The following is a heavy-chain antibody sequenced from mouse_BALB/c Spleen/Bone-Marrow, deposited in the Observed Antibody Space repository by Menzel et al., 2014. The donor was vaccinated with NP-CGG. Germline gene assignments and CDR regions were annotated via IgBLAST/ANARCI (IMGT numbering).Heavy chain of an antibody. Sequence: EVQRVESGPELVKPGASMKISCKASGYSFTGYTMNWVKQSHGKNLEWIGLINPYNGGTSYNQKFKGKATLTVDKSSSTACMELLSLTSEDSAVYYCAGEVRPHWYFDVWGAGTTVTVSS. D-gene: IGHD2-14*01. CDR1: GYSFTGYT. CDR3: AGEVRPHWYFDV. J-gene: IGHJ1*01. CDR2: INPYNGGT. V-gene: IGHV1-18*01.